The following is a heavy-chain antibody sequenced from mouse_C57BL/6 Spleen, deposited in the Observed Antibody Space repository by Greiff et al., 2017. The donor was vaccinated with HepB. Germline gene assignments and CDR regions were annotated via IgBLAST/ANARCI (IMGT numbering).Heavy chain of an antibody. CDR2: ISYSGST. V-gene: IGHV3-2*02. CDR1: GYSITSGYG. D-gene: IGHD1-2*01. Sequence: EVKLMESGPGLVKPSQSLSLTCTVTGYSITSGYGWNWIRQVPGNKLEWMGYISYSGSTNYNPSLKSRISIPRDTSKNQFFLQLNSVTTEDTATYYCARTARIKYWGQGTTLTVSS. CDR3: ARTARIKY. J-gene: IGHJ2*01.